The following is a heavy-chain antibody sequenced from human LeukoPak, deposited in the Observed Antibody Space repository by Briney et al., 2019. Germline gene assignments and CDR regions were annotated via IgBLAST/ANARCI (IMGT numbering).Heavy chain of an antibody. D-gene: IGHD3-3*01. CDR3: AKDQVRFLEGLPYYFDL. Sequence: PGGSLRLSCAASGFTFSGYGMSWVRQAPGQGLAWVSGISGSGDTTYYSDSVEGRFSISRDNSKNTLYLEMSSLRAEDTAVYFCAKDQVRFLEGLPYYFDLWGRGSLVIVSS. V-gene: IGHV3-23*01. J-gene: IGHJ4*02. CDR2: ISGSGDTT. CDR1: GFTFSGYG.